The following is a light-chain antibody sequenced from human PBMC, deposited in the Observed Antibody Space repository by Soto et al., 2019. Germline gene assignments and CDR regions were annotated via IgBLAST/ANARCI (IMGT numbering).Light chain of an antibody. CDR2: DAS. CDR3: QQYNSYPWT. CDR1: QSISSW. J-gene: IGKJ1*01. Sequence: DLQMTQSPSTLSASVGDRVTITCRASQSISSWLAWYQQKPGKAPNLLIYDASSLESGVPSRFSGTGSGTEFTLTISSLQPDDSATYYCQQYNSYPWTFGQGTKVEIK. V-gene: IGKV1-5*01.